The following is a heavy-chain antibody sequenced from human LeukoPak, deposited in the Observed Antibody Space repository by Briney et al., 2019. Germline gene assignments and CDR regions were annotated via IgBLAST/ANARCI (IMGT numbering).Heavy chain of an antibody. J-gene: IGHJ3*02. CDR3: TRWVGYHIDAFDI. V-gene: IGHV3-49*04. D-gene: IGHD1-26*01. CDR1: GFTFGDYA. CDR2: IRSKAYGGTT. Sequence: GGSLRLSCTASGFTFGDYAMSWVRQAPGKGLEWVGFIRSKAYGGTTEYAASVKGRFTISRDDSKSIAYLQMNSLKTEDTAVYYCTRWVGYHIDAFDIWGQGTMVTVSS.